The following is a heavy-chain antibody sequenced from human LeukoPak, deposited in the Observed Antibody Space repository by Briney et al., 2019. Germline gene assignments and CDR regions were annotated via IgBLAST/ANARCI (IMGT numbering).Heavy chain of an antibody. J-gene: IGHJ4*02. CDR3: ANYNYYGLGSYLHYFDY. D-gene: IGHD3-10*01. CDR2: IYYSGRS. Sequence: PSETLSLTCTVCGGSICIYYWRCMRQLPGKGRVGRGYIYYSGRSNYNICLESRVTIPVVTRRNQYSVMLSSVTAADTAGYYWANYNYYGLGSYLHYFDYWGKGTLVTVSS. V-gene: IGHV4-59*01. CDR1: GGSICIYY.